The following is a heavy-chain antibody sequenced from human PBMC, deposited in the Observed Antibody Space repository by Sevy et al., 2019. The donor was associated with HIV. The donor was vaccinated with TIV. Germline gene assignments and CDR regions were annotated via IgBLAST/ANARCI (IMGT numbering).Heavy chain of an antibody. V-gene: IGHV4-4*02. CDR1: DGSIRSSNW. CDR3: ARLTGGVDSGFQH. Sequence: SETLSLTCAVSDGSIRSSNWWSWVRQSPGKGLEWIGEIYHSGTTNRNPSLKSRVTISIDKSKNLFSLKLSSVTAADTAVYYCARLTGGVDSGFQHSGQGTLVTVSS. CDR2: IYHSGTT. D-gene: IGHD3-16*01. J-gene: IGHJ1*01.